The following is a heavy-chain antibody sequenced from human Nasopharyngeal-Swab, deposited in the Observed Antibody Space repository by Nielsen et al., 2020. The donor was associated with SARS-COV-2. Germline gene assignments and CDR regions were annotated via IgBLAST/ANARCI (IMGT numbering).Heavy chain of an antibody. CDR3: ARNQRDWNDVGYFDE. CDR2: ISSTYSPT. CDR1: GFTFSESG. D-gene: IGHD1-1*01. J-gene: IGHJ4*02. V-gene: IGHV3-48*02. Sequence: GESLKISCAASGFTFSESGMHWVRQSPGKGLQWLSSISSTYSPTHYADSVKARFTISRDSDMNSLYLQMNNLRDEDTAVYYCARNQRDWNDVGYFDEWGQGTLVTVSS.